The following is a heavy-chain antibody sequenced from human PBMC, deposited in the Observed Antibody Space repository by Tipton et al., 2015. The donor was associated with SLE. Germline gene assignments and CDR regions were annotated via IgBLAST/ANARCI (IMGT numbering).Heavy chain of an antibody. Sequence: SLRLSCAASGFTFSSYEINWVRQATGKGLEWVSYISSSGSTIYYADSEKCRFTISRDNDKNSLYLQMNSLRAEDTAVYYCARDRRGIVRATNYIDYWGQGTLVTVSS. CDR1: GFTFSSYE. V-gene: IGHV3-48*03. CDR3: ARDRRGIVRATNYIDY. CDR2: ISSSGSTI. D-gene: IGHD1-26*01. J-gene: IGHJ4*02.